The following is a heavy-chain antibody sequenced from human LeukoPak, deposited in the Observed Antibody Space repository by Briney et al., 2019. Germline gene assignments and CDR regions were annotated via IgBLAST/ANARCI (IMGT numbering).Heavy chain of an antibody. CDR3: ARDRHGGGAREKNDY. CDR2: INPSGGST. J-gene: IGHJ4*02. Sequence: GAAVKVFSKASAYTFTSYYMHWVRQPPAQGREEMGIINPSGGSTSYAQTVQGRVTMTRDMSTSTVYMQLSSLRSEDTAVYYCARDRHGGGAREKNDYWGQGTLVTVSS. V-gene: IGHV1-46*01. CDR1: AYTFTSYY. D-gene: IGHD4-23*01.